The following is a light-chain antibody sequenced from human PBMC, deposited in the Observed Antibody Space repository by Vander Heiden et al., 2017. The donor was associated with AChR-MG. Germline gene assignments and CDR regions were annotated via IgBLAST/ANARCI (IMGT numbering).Light chain of an antibody. V-gene: IGKV1-39*01. CDR3: QQSYTYPPT. CDR1: QTFSSY. J-gene: IGKJ4*01. Sequence: DIQMTQSPSSLSASVGDTVAITCRASQTFSSYLNWYQQKPGKAPNLLIYAASNLNSGVPSRFSGSGSGTGFTLTIISLQPEDFATYYCQQSYTYPPTFGGGTKVEIK. CDR2: AAS.